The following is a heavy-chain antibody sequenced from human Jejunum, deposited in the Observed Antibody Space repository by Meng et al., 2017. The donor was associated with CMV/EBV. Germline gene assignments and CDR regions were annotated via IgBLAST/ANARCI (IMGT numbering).Heavy chain of an antibody. D-gene: IGHD2-2*01. Sequence: QLQLQESGPGLVRPSETLSLSCTVSGVSISTTPHYWGWIRQSPGKGLEWIGTVSYSGSTYYNPSFKSRVTISIDRSQNQFSLKLTSVTAADTAIYFCASDISSVLFYYWEQGILGTVAS. V-gene: IGHV4-39*07. CDR3: ASDISSVLFYY. CDR1: GVSISTTPHY. CDR2: VSYSGST. J-gene: IGHJ4*02.